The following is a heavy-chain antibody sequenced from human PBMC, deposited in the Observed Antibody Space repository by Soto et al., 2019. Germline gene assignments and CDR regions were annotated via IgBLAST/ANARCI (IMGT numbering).Heavy chain of an antibody. CDR2: ISSSGSTI. J-gene: IGHJ4*02. V-gene: IGHV3-48*03. Sequence: GGSLRLSCAASGFTFSSYEMNWVRQAPGKGLEWVSYISSSGSTIYYADSVKGRFTISRDNAKNSLYLQMNSLRAEDTAVYYCARGGGAARPFDYWGQGTLVTVSS. CDR1: GFTFSSYE. D-gene: IGHD6-6*01. CDR3: ARGGGAARPFDY.